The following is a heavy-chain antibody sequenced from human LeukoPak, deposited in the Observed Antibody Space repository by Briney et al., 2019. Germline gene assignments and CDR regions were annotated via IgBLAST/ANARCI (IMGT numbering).Heavy chain of an antibody. CDR2: IYHSGST. CDR1: GASISSGGYS. D-gene: IGHD3-10*01. CDR3: ARAEITMARGVQKNWFDP. J-gene: IGHJ5*02. V-gene: IGHV4-30-2*01. Sequence: SETLSLTCNVSGASISSGGYSWSWIRQPPGKGLEWIGYIYHSGSTYYNPSLKSRVTISVDRSKNQFSLKLSSVTAADTAVYYCARAEITMARGVQKNWFDPWGQGTLVTVSS.